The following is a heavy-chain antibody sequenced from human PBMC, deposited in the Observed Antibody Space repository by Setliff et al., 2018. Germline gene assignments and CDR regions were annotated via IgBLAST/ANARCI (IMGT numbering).Heavy chain of an antibody. CDR2: ISPIFGTT. Sequence: SVKVSCKASGGTFSSYGISWVRQAPGQGLEWMGWISPIFGTTDYAQKFQGRVTITRDTSASTVYMELSSLRYEDTAVFYCASADMVVAPWGQGTMVTVSS. V-gene: IGHV1-69*05. CDR3: ASADMVVAP. D-gene: IGHD2-21*01. CDR1: GGTFSSYG. J-gene: IGHJ3*01.